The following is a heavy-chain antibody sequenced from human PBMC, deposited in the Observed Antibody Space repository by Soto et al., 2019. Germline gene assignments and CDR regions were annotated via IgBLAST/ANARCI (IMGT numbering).Heavy chain of an antibody. D-gene: IGHD3-16*01. J-gene: IGHJ4*02. V-gene: IGHV3-23*01. Sequence: GGSLRLSCAASGFAFISYAIIWCRQAPGKGLEWVSAISGSGGSTYYADSVKGRFTISRDNSKNTLYLQMNSLRAEDTAVYYCAKDLHGGNYFDYWGQGTLVTVSS. CDR3: AKDLHGGNYFDY. CDR1: GFAFISYA. CDR2: ISGSGGST.